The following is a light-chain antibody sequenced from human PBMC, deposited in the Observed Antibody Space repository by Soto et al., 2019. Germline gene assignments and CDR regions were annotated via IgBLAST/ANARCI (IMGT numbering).Light chain of an antibody. V-gene: IGKV3-11*01. CDR3: HQRTNWPIT. J-gene: IGKJ5*01. CDR2: DAS. Sequence: EIVLTQSPATLALSPGERATRSCRASQSVSSYLAWYQQKPGQAPRLLIYDASNRATGIPARFSGSGSGTDFTLTISSLEPEDFAVYYCHQRTNWPITFGQGTRLEIK. CDR1: QSVSSY.